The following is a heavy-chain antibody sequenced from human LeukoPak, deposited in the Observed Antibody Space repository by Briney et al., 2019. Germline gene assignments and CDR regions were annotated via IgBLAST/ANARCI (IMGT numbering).Heavy chain of an antibody. D-gene: IGHD3-22*01. CDR2: ISSSSSTI. V-gene: IGHV3-48*01. Sequence: GGSLRLSCAASGFTFSSYSMNWVRQAPGKGLEWVSYISSSSSTIYYADSVKGRFTISRDNAKNSLYLQMNSLRAEDTAVYYCARDSYYDSSGRNTPFDYWGQGTLVTVSS. J-gene: IGHJ4*02. CDR1: GFTFSSYS. CDR3: ARDSYYDSSGRNTPFDY.